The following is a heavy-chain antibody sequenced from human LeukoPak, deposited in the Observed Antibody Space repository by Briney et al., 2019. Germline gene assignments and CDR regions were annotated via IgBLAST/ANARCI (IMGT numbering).Heavy chain of an antibody. Sequence: GGSLRLSCAASGFTFSSYWMHWVRQAPGKGLVWVSRINSDGSSTSYADSVKGRFTISRDNAKNTLYLQMNSLRAEDTAVYYRAKPPKLRYFDWNRGAVDYWGQGTLVTVSS. J-gene: IGHJ4*02. D-gene: IGHD3-9*01. CDR1: GFTFSSYW. V-gene: IGHV3-74*01. CDR2: INSDGSST. CDR3: AKPPKLRYFDWNRGAVDY.